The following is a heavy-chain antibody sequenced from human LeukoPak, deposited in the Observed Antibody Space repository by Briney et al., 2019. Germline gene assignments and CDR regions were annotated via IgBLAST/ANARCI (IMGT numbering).Heavy chain of an antibody. CDR1: GGSISPYY. V-gene: IGHV4-59*01. CDR3: ARGERNYNWNFVGT. D-gene: IGHD1-7*01. Sequence: PSETLSLTCTVSGGSISPYYWTWIRQPPGKGLEWIGYIYYSGRTHYNPSLKSRVTISVDTSKNQFSLRLSSVTPADTAVYCCARGERNYNWNFVGTWGRGTLVTVSS. J-gene: IGHJ5*02. CDR2: IYYSGRT.